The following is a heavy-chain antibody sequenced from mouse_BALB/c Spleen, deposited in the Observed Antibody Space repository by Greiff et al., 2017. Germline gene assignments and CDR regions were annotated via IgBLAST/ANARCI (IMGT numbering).Heavy chain of an antibody. D-gene: IGHD2-3*01. CDR2: ISSGGSYT. V-gene: IGHV5-6*01. CDR3: AKQIYEGPPFAY. Sequence: EVMLVESGGDLVKPGGSLKLSCAASGFTFSSYGMSWVRQTPDKRLEWVATISSGGSYTYYPDSVKGRFTISRDNAKNTLYLQMSSLKSEDTAMYYCAKQIYEGPPFAYWGQGTLVTVSA. J-gene: IGHJ3*01. CDR1: GFTFSSYG.